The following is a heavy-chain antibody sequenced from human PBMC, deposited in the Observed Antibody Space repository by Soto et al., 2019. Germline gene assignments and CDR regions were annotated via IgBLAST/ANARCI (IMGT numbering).Heavy chain of an antibody. Sequence: GGSLRLSCAASGFTFSSYSMNWVRQAPGKGLEWVSYISSSSSTIYYADSVKGRFTISRDNAKNSLYLQMNSLRDEDTAVYYCARDTYDSSGYYNWFDPWGQGTLVTVSS. CDR3: ARDTYDSSGYYNWFDP. J-gene: IGHJ5*02. CDR2: ISSSSSTI. CDR1: GFTFSSYS. D-gene: IGHD3-22*01. V-gene: IGHV3-48*02.